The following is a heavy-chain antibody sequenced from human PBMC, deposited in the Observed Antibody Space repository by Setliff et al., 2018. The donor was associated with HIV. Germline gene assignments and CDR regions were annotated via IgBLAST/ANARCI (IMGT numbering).Heavy chain of an antibody. CDR3: ARGVNFDY. Sequence: SETLSLTCTVSGGSISSSSYYWGWIRQPPGKGLEWIGSIYYSGSTYYNPSLESRVTISVDTSKNQFSLKLTSVTAADTAIYYCARGVNFDYWGQGTQVTVSS. V-gene: IGHV4-39*07. D-gene: IGHD3-3*01. J-gene: IGHJ4*02. CDR1: GGSISSSSYY. CDR2: IYYSGST.